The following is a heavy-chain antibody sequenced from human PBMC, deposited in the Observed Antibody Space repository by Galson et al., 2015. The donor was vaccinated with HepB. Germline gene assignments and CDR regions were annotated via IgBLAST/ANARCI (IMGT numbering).Heavy chain of an antibody. J-gene: IGHJ4*02. V-gene: IGHV4-34*01. Sequence: LRLSCAASGFTFSSYAMSWVRQSPDKGLEWIGEINHIGGTNYNPSLKSRATLSVDTSRKQFSLKLRSLNAADTAVYYCARRGGSRLTATFDLWGQGVVVTVSS. CDR3: ARRGGSRLTATFDL. CDR2: INHIGGT. D-gene: IGHD2-15*01. CDR1: GFTFSSYA.